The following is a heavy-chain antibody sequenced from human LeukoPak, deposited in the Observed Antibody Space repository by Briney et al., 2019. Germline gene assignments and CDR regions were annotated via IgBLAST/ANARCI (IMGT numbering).Heavy chain of an antibody. D-gene: IGHD3-16*02. CDR2: ISSSGSTI. J-gene: IGHJ5*02. V-gene: IGHV3-48*03. Sequence: PGGSLRLSCAASGFTFSSCGMNWVRQAPGKGLEWVSYISSSGSTIYYVDSVKGRFTISRDNAKNSLYLQMNSLRAEDTAAYFCVREARLSTWGQGALVSVSS. CDR1: GFTFSSCG. CDR3: VREARLST.